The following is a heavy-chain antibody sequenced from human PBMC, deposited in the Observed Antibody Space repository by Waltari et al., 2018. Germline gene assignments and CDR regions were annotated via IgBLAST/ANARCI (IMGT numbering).Heavy chain of an antibody. D-gene: IGHD3-16*02. Sequence: QVQLQQWGAGLLKPSETLSLTCAVYGGSFSGYCSRWISKTPGKGMEWIGEINHSGSTNYNPSLKNRVTISVDTSKDQFSLKLSSVTAADTAVYYCAVASLYDYVWGSYRTNWFDPWGQGTLVTVSS. J-gene: IGHJ5*02. CDR2: INHSGST. CDR3: AVASLYDYVWGSYRTNWFDP. CDR1: GGSFSGYC. V-gene: IGHV4-34*01.